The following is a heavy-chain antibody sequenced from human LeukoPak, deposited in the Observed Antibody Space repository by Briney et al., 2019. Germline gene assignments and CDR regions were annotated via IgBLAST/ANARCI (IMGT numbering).Heavy chain of an antibody. CDR2: MNPNSGNT. D-gene: IGHD1-14*01. J-gene: IGHJ3*02. V-gene: IGHV1-8*01. Sequence: ASVKVSCKASGYTFTSYDINWVRQATGQGLEWMGWMNPNSGNTGYAQKFQGRVTMTRSTFISTAYMELSSLRSEDTAVYCCARHPRPRVFDIWGQGTMVTVSS. CDR1: GYTFTSYD. CDR3: ARHPRPRVFDI.